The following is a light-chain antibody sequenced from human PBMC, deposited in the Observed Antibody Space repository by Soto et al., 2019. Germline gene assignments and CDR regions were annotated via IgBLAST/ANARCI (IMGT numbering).Light chain of an antibody. CDR3: QQGYSISWT. CDR1: QNITNN. V-gene: IGKV1-39*01. J-gene: IGKJ1*01. CDR2: GAS. Sequence: DIQMTQSPSSLSASIGDRFTITCQASQNITNNLSWYQQRPGKAPKVLIYGASTLQSGVPSRFSGSGSGTEFTLTISSLQPEDFATYYCQQGYSISWTFGQGTKVDIK.